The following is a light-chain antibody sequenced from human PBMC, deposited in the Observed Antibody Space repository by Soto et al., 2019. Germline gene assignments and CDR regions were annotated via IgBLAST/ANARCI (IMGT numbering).Light chain of an antibody. V-gene: IGKV3-15*01. J-gene: IGKJ2*01. CDR2: GAS. CDR3: QQYNNWPYT. CDR1: QSLISY. Sequence: EIVMTQSPATLSVSPGERATLSCRASQSLISYLAWYQQKPGQAPRLLIYGASTRATGIPARFSGSGSGTEFTLTISSLQSEDLAVYYCQQYNNWPYTFGQGTKLEIK.